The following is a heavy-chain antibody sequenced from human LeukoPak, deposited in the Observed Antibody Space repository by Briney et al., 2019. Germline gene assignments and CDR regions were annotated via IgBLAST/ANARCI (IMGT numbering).Heavy chain of an antibody. V-gene: IGHV3-21*04. CDR1: GFTFSTYS. D-gene: IGHD6-13*01. J-gene: IGHJ4*02. CDR2: IIGSSSSI. Sequence: GGSLRLSCAASGFTFSTYSMNWVRQAPGKGLEWVSCIIGSSSSIYYADSVKGRFTISRDNSKNTLYLQMNSLRAEDTAVYYCAKDEAAADHFRGQGTLVTVSS. CDR3: AKDEAAADHF.